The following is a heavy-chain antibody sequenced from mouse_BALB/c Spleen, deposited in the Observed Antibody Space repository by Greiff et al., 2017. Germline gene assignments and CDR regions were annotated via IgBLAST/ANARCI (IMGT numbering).Heavy chain of an antibody. CDR2: INPSTGYT. Sequence: QVQLQQSGAELAKPGASVKMSCKASGYTFTSYWMHWVKQRPGQGLEWIGYINPSTGYTEYNQKFKDKATLTSDKSSSTAYMELSSLTSEDSAVYYCASRIYYGYGGYFDYWGQGTTLTVSS. CDR3: ASRIYYGYGGYFDY. V-gene: IGHV1-7*01. D-gene: IGHD2-2*01. J-gene: IGHJ2*01. CDR1: GYTFTSYW.